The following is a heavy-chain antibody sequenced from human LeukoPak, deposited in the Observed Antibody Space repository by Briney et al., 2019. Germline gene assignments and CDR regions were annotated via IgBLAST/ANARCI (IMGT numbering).Heavy chain of an antibody. D-gene: IGHD3-10*01. Sequence: GGSLRLSCAASGFTFSSYSMNWVRQAPGKGLEWVSYISSDSRTIYYADSVKGRFTISRDNVKNSLYLQMKSLRDEDTAVYYCARYCSGTSYITNYFDYWGQGTLVTVSS. J-gene: IGHJ4*02. CDR2: ISSDSRTI. V-gene: IGHV3-48*02. CDR1: GFTFSSYS. CDR3: ARYCSGTSYITNYFDY.